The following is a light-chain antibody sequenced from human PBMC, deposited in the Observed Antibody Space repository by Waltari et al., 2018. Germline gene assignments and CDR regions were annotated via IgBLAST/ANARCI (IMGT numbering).Light chain of an antibody. J-gene: IGLJ1*01. CDR3: QVWDANNEPGV. CDR1: KSGSKR. V-gene: IGLV3-21*04. CDR2: YDK. Sequence: SYVMTQPPTVSVAPGMTAPITCGGGKSGSKRVHWYQRNPGQAPVLVISYDKDRPSGIPERFSGSNSGNTASLTISRVEAGDEGDYYCQVWDANNEPGVFGTGTEVTVL.